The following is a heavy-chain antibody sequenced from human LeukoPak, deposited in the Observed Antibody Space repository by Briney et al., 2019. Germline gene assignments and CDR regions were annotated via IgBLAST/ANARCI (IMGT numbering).Heavy chain of an antibody. CDR3: ARGHWGLDY. V-gene: IGHV3-11*04. J-gene: IGHJ4*02. Sequence: GGSLRLFCAASGHTFSDYAMHWVRQAPGKGLETVSYIYNGGDTIYYADSVRGRFTISRDNAESSLYLQMNSLRAEDTAVYYCARGHWGLDYWGRGTLVTVSS. CDR1: GHTFSDYA. CDR2: IYNGGDTI. D-gene: IGHD7-27*01.